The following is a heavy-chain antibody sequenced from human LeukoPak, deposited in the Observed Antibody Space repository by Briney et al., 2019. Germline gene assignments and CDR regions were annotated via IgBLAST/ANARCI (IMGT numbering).Heavy chain of an antibody. D-gene: IGHD4-17*01. CDR2: ISPYNGNT. CDR3: ATEGGWQPTDYGDHVY. J-gene: IGHJ4*02. CDR1: GYTFTNYG. V-gene: IGHV1-18*01. Sequence: ASVKVPCKASGYTFTNYGITWVRQAPGQGLEWMGWISPYNGNTNYPRKLQGRVTMTTDTSTSTAYMELRSLRSDDTALYYCATEGGWQPTDYGDHVYWGQGTLVTVSS.